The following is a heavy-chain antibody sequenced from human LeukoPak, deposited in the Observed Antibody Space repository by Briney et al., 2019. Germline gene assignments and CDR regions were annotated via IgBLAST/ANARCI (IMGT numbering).Heavy chain of an antibody. CDR3: ARPAGIVVVPAASWYFDY. CDR2: INPNSGGT. J-gene: IGHJ4*02. Sequence: ASVKVSCKAPGYTFTGYYMHWVRQAPGQGLEWMGWINPNSGGTNYAQKFQGRVTMTRDTSISTAYMELSRLRSDDTAVYYCARPAGIVVVPAASWYFDYWGQGTLVTVSS. D-gene: IGHD2-2*01. V-gene: IGHV1-2*02. CDR1: GYTFTGYY.